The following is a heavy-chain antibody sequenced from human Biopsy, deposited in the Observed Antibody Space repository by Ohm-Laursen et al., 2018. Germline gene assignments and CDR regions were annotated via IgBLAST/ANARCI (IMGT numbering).Heavy chain of an antibody. Sequence: SLRLSCAASDFTFDDYAMSWVRQRPGKGLEWVANINKDGSVTNYLDSVKGRFAVSRDNAKNSAYLQMNSLRTEDTAIYYCARDSGGGDSINGWYDALDLWGRGTTVTVSS. CDR2: INKDGSVT. J-gene: IGHJ3*01. CDR1: DFTFDDYA. D-gene: IGHD2-8*01. V-gene: IGHV3-7*01. CDR3: ARDSGGGDSINGWYDALDL.